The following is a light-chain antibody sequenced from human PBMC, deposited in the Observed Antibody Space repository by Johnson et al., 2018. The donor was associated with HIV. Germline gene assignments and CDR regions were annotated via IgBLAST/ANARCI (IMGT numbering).Light chain of an antibody. CDR1: SSNIGKNY. V-gene: IGLV1-51*02. CDR3: ATWDTSLSAGGV. CDR2: KNN. Sequence: QSVLTQPPSVSAAPGQMVSISCSGSSSNIGKNYVSWYQLLPGTPPKLLIYKNNERPSGIPDRFSGSKSGTSATLGITGLQTGDEADYYCATWDTSLSAGGVFGTGTKVTVL. J-gene: IGLJ1*01.